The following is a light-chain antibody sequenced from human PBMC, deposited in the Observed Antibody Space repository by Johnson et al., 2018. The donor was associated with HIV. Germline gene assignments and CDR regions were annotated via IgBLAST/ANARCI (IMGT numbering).Light chain of an antibody. Sequence: HSVLTQPPSVSAAPGQKVTISCSGSSSNIGNNYVSWYQQFPGTAPKLLIFDNNKRPSGIPDRFSGSKSGTSATLGITGLQTGAEAYYYCGTWDSSLSKVYGSGTKVTVL. V-gene: IGLV1-51*01. CDR2: DNN. J-gene: IGLJ1*01. CDR3: GTWDSSLSKV. CDR1: SSNIGNNY.